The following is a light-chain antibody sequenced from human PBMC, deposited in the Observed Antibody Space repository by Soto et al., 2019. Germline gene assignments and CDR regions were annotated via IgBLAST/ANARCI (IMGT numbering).Light chain of an antibody. Sequence: DIVMTQSPDSLAVSLGERATINCKSSQSVLYSSNNKNYLAWYQQKSGQPPHLLISWASTRESGVPDRFSASGSGPDFTLTISSLQSEDVAVYYCQQSYSTPFTFGQGTKLEI. CDR2: WAS. CDR1: QSVLYSSNNKNY. J-gene: IGKJ2*01. V-gene: IGKV4-1*01. CDR3: QQSYSTPFT.